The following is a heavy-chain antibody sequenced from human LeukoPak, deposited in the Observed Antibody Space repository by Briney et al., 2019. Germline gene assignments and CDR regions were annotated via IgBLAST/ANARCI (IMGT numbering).Heavy chain of an antibody. J-gene: IGHJ6*02. D-gene: IGHD3-3*01. CDR2: ISSSGSTI. CDR3: ASQIFGVIIEAMDV. V-gene: IGHV3-11*04. Sequence: GGSLRLSCAASGFTFSDYYMSWIRQAPGKGLEWVSYISSSGSTIYYADSVKGRFTISRDNSKNTLYLQMSSLRAEDTAVYYCASQIFGVIIEAMDVWGQGTTVTVS. CDR1: GFTFSDYY.